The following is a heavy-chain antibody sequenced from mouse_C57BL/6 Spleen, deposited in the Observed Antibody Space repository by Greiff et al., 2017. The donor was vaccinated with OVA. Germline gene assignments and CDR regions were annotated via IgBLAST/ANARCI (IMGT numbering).Heavy chain of an antibody. CDR1: GYTFTSYW. Sequence: QVQLQQPGAELVMPGASVKLSCKASGYTFTSYWMHWVKQRPGQGLEWIGEIDPSDSYTNYNQKFKGKSTLTVDKSSSTAYMQLSSLTSEDSAVYYCARFGGLRALDYWGQGTTLTVSS. CDR2: IDPSDSYT. CDR3: ARFGGLRALDY. J-gene: IGHJ2*01. V-gene: IGHV1-69*01. D-gene: IGHD3-2*02.